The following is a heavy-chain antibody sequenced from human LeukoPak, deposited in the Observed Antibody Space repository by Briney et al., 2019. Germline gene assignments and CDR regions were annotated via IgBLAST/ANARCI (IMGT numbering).Heavy chain of an antibody. D-gene: IGHD3-10*01. CDR2: IILILGIA. CDR1: GGTFCSYA. CDR3: ARDPTVGGVIKYPTDC. Sequence: GASVKVSCEASGGTFCSYAISWVREAPGQGVEWRGRIILILGIATYAQKFQGRVTIPAAKSTSTAYMKLSSLRSEDTAVYYCARDPTVGGVIKYPTDCWGQGTLVTVSS. J-gene: IGHJ4*02. V-gene: IGHV1-69*04.